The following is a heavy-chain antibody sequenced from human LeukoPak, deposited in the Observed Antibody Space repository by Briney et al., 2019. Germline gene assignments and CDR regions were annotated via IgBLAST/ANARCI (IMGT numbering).Heavy chain of an antibody. V-gene: IGHV3-23*01. J-gene: IGHJ3*02. CDR3: AKGAYCSSTSCYTGDAFDI. D-gene: IGHD2-2*02. CDR1: GFTFYTYA. CDR2: ISGSGSST. Sequence: PGGSLRLSCAASGFTFYTYAMNWVRQAPGKGLEWVSTISGSGSSTYYADSVQGRFTISRDNSKSTLYLQMNSLRAEDTAVYYCAKGAYCSSTSCYTGDAFDIWGQGTMVTVSS.